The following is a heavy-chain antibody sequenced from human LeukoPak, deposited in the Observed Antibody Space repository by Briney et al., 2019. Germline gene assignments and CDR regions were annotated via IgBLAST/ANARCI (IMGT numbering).Heavy chain of an antibody. CDR2: IYYSRST. D-gene: IGHD3-22*01. CDR3: ARRKGDITGYYDAFDI. Sequence: SETLSLTCTVSGGSISSYYWSWIRQPAGKGLEWIGHIYYSRSTNYNPSLRSRVTISLDTSRNQFSLRLSSVTAADTAVYYCARRKGDITGYYDAFDIWGQGTMVTVSS. CDR1: GGSISSYY. V-gene: IGHV4-59*08. J-gene: IGHJ3*02.